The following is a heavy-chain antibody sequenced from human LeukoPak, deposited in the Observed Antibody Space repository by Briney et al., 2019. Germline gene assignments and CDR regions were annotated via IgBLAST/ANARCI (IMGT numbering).Heavy chain of an antibody. CDR2: INWDGGST. D-gene: IGHD6-6*01. Sequence: GGSLRLSCAASGFTFDDYGMSWVRQAPGKGLEWVSGINWDGGSTGYADSVKGRFTISRDNAKNSLYLQMNSLTAEDTVLYYCARGASSSYFFDYWGQGTLVTVSS. CDR3: ARGASSSYFFDY. V-gene: IGHV3-20*04. CDR1: GFTFDDYG. J-gene: IGHJ4*02.